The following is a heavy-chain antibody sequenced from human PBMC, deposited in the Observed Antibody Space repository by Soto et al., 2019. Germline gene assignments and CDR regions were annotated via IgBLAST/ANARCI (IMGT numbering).Heavy chain of an antibody. CDR3: ARDGAGFGYFDY. J-gene: IGHJ4*02. D-gene: IGHD6-19*01. V-gene: IGHV3-30-3*01. CDR1: GFTFSSYA. CDR2: ISYDGSNK. Sequence: QVQLVESGGGVVQPGRSLRLSCAASGFTFSSYAMHWVRQAPGKGLEWVAVISYDGSNKYYADSVKGRFTISRDNSKNTLYLQMNSLRAEDTAVYYWARDGAGFGYFDYWGQGTLVTVSS.